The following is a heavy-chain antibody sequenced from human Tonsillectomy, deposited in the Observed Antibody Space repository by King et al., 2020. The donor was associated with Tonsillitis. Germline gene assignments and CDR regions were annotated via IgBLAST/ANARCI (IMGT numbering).Heavy chain of an antibody. CDR2: IYYSGST. CDR3: ARDLIYDFGVGGAFDI. V-gene: IGHV4-31*03. CDR1: GASTSGGTYY. D-gene: IGHD3-3*01. Sequence: QLQESGPGLVKPSQTLSLTCTVSGASTSGGTYYWSWIRQHPGKGLEWIGYIYYSGSTYYNPSLKSRVTISVDTSKNQFSLKLTSVTAADTALYYCARDLIYDFGVGGAFDIWGQGTMVTVSS. J-gene: IGHJ3*02.